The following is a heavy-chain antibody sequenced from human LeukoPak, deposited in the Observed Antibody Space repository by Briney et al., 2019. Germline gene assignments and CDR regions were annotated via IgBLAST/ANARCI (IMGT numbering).Heavy chain of an antibody. V-gene: IGHV1-2*06. CDR2: INPNSGGT. Sequence: ASVKVSCKASGYTFTDYYIHWVRQAPGQGLEWMGRINPNSGGTNYAQKFQGRVTMTRDTSIITAYMELSSLRSEDTAVYYCARERRFRETPIWGQGTMVTVSS. CDR1: GYTFTDYY. CDR3: ARERRFRETPI. D-gene: IGHD3-10*01. J-gene: IGHJ3*02.